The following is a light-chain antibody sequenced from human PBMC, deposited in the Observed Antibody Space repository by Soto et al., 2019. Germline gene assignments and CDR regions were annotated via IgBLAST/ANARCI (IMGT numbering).Light chain of an antibody. CDR1: QSVSSY. CDR2: DAS. Sequence: EIVLTQSPATLSLSPGERATLSCRASQSVSSYLAWYQQKPGQAPRLLIYDASNRATGIPARFSGSGSGTEFSLTISRLEPEDFAVYYCQQYGSSLTFGQGTKVDIK. V-gene: IGKV3-11*01. J-gene: IGKJ1*01. CDR3: QQYGSSLT.